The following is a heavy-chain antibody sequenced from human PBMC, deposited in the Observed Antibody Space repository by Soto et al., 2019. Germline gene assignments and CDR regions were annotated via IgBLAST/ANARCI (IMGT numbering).Heavy chain of an antibody. J-gene: IGHJ3*02. CDR2: INHSGST. Sequence: SETLSLTCAVYGGSFSGYYWSWIRQPPGKGLEWIGEINHSGSTNYNPSLKSRVTISVDKSKNQFSLKLSSVTAADTAVYYCARERLTGGGAFDIWGQGTMVTVSS. CDR1: GGSFSGYY. V-gene: IGHV4-34*01. CDR3: ARERLTGGGAFDI. D-gene: IGHD6-25*01.